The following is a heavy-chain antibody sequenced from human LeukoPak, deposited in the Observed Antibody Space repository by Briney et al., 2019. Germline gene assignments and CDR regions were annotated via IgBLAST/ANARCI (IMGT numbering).Heavy chain of an antibody. V-gene: IGHV3-48*01. D-gene: IGHD1-7*01. CDR3: ARVTGTTSVVFDS. CDR2: ISSSSLTI. CDR1: GFTFSSYS. J-gene: IGHJ4*02. Sequence: GRSLRLSCAASGFTFSSYSMNWVRQAPGKGLEWVPYISSSSLTIYYADSVKGRFTISRDNAKNSLYLQMNSLRAEDTAVYYCARVTGTTSVVFDSWGQGTLVTVSS.